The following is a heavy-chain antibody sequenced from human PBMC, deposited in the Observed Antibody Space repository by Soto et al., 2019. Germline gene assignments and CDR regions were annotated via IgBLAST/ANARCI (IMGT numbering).Heavy chain of an antibody. CDR1: GGSISSGGYY. Sequence: QVQLQESGPGLVKPSQTLSLTCTVSGGSISSGGYYWSWIRQHPGKGLEWIGYIYYSGSTYYNPSLESRVTISVDTSKNQFSLKLSSVTAADTAVYYCARVTVTTSFSWYFDLWGRGTLVTVSS. CDR3: ARVTVTTSFSWYFDL. D-gene: IGHD4-17*01. V-gene: IGHV4-31*03. J-gene: IGHJ2*01. CDR2: IYYSGST.